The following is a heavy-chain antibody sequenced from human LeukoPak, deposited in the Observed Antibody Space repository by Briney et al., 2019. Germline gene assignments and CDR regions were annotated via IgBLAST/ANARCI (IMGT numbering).Heavy chain of an antibody. J-gene: IGHJ1*01. Sequence: PETLSLTRTIFGDSVSRSDSYWDWIRQPPGKGLEWIGTIYYIGRTYYSPSLKSRVTLSVDMSNNQFSLTLSSVTAADTALYFCARRRYYDSSGYLEWGQGTLVTVSS. D-gene: IGHD3-22*01. CDR3: ARRRYYDSSGYLE. CDR1: GDSVSRSDSY. V-gene: IGHV4-39*01. CDR2: IYYIGRT.